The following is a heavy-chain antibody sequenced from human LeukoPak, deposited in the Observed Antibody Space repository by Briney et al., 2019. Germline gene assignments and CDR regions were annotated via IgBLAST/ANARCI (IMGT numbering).Heavy chain of an antibody. V-gene: IGHV4-30-2*01. Sequence: SETLSLTCTVSGGSVSSGSYYWSWIRQPPGKGLEWIGYIYHSGSTYYNPSLKSRVTISVDRSKNQFSLKLSSVTAADTAVYYCARDTPALAFDIWGQGTMVTVSS. CDR2: IYHSGST. CDR1: GGSVSSGSYY. CDR3: ARDTPALAFDI. J-gene: IGHJ3*02.